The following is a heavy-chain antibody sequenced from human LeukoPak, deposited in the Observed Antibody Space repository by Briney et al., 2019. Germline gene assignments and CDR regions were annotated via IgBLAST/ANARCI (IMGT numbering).Heavy chain of an antibody. V-gene: IGHV1-69*13. CDR3: ARDFGTRGNYPEGHDAFDI. CDR2: IIPIFGTA. D-gene: IGHD3-22*01. J-gene: IGHJ3*02. Sequence: GASVKVSCKASGGTFSSYAISWVRQAPGQGLEWMGGIIPIFGTANYAQKFQGRVTITADESTSTAYMELSSLRSEDTAVYYCARDFGTRGNYPEGHDAFDIWGQGTMVSVSS. CDR1: GGTFSSYA.